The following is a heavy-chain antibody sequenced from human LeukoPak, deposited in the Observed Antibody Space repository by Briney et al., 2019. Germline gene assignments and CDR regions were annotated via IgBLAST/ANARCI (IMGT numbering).Heavy chain of an antibody. D-gene: IGHD2-15*01. CDR3: ATNAGWFRLDS. Sequence: GGSLRLSCAASGFIFSNSWMTWVRQAPGKGLEWVANIKGGGSEKEYVESVKGRVTISRDNAKNSLYLQMNSLRAEDTAVYYCATNAGWFRLDSWGQGALVTVSS. CDR1: GFIFSNSW. J-gene: IGHJ4*02. CDR2: IKGGGSEK. V-gene: IGHV3-7*05.